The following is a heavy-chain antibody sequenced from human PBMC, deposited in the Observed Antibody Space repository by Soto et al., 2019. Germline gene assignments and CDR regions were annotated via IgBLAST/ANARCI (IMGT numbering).Heavy chain of an antibody. V-gene: IGHV4-59*01. Sequence: SETLSLTCTVSGGSISSYYWSWIRQPPGKGLEWIGYIYYSGSTNYNPSLKSRVTISVDTSKNQFSLKLSSVTAADTAVYYCARMGSGIAAAGTVLSWFDPWGQGTLVTVSS. D-gene: IGHD6-13*01. CDR2: IYYSGST. J-gene: IGHJ5*02. CDR3: ARMGSGIAAAGTVLSWFDP. CDR1: GGSISSYY.